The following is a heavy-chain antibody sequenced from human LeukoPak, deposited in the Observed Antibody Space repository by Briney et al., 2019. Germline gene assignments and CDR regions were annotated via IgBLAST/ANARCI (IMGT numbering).Heavy chain of an antibody. Sequence: WASVKVSCKASGYTFTGYYMHWVRRAPGQGLEWMGWINPNSGGTNYAQKFQGRVTMTRDTSISTAYMELSRLRSDDTAVYYCARDREVVVINYFDYWGQGTLVTVSS. V-gene: IGHV1-2*02. CDR3: ARDREVVVINYFDY. CDR1: GYTFTGYY. D-gene: IGHD3-22*01. J-gene: IGHJ4*02. CDR2: INPNSGGT.